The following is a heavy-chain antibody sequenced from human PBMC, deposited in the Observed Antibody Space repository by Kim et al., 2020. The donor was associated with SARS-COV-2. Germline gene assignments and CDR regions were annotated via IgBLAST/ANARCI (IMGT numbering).Heavy chain of an antibody. CDR2: IYYSGST. CDR3: ARAEYSSLLFRL. CDR1: GGSISSYY. Sequence: SETLSLTCTVSGGSISSYYWSWIRQPPGKGLEWIGYIYYSGSTNYNPSLKSRVTISVDTSKNQFSLKLSSVTAADTAVYYCARAEYSSLLFRLWGQGTLVTVSS. J-gene: IGHJ4*02. V-gene: IGHV4-59*01. D-gene: IGHD6-19*01.